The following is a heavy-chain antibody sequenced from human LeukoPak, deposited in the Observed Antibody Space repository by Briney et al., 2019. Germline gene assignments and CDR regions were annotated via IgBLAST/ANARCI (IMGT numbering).Heavy chain of an antibody. V-gene: IGHV4-34*01. J-gene: IGHJ6*03. CDR3: ARGIRTTMIVVVINYYYYMDV. CDR1: GGSFSGYY. D-gene: IGHD3-22*01. CDR2: INHSGST. Sequence: SETLSLTCAVYGGSFSGYYWSWIRQPPGKGLEWIGEINHSGSTDYNPSLKSRVTISVDTSKNQFSLKLSSVTAADTAVYYCARGIRTTMIVVVINYYYYMDVWGKGTTVTVSS.